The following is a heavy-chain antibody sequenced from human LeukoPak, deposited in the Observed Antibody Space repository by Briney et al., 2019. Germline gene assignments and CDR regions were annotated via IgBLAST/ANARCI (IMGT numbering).Heavy chain of an antibody. V-gene: IGHV3-11*04. CDR3: AKVRGYSYGSGLDY. CDR1: GFTFSDYY. Sequence: GGSLRLSCAASGFTFSDYYMSWIRQAPGKGLEWVSYISSGSTIYYADSVKGRFTISRDNAKNSLYLQMNSLRAEDTAVYYCAKVRGYSYGSGLDYWGQGTLVTVSS. D-gene: IGHD5-18*01. CDR2: ISSGSTI. J-gene: IGHJ4*02.